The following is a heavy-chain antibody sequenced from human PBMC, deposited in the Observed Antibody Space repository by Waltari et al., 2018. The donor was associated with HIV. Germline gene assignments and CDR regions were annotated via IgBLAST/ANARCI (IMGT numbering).Heavy chain of an antibody. CDR1: GLSVSSNY. J-gene: IGHJ4*02. CDR3: ARVRSIMGRFLGFDY. D-gene: IGHD3-3*02. CDR2: IYRSGDE. Sequence: EVQLVEPGGGLIQPGGSLRLSCAASGLSVSSNYMNWVRQAPGKGMELVSVIYRSGDEYYADLVKGRFTISRDNSKNTLYLQMNSLRAEDTAVYYCARVRSIMGRFLGFDYWGQGTLVTVSS. V-gene: IGHV3-53*01.